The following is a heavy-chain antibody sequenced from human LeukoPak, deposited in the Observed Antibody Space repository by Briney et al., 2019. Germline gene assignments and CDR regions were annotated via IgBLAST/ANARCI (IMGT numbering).Heavy chain of an antibody. J-gene: IGHJ3*02. CDR3: VRDPYSRGFGAFDI. V-gene: IGHV3-7*04. D-gene: IGHD6-19*01. CDR2: IKEDGSEI. Sequence: GGSLRLSCAASGFTFSSYWMSWVREAPGKGLEWVANIKEDGSEIYYVDSMKGRFTISRDNAKNSLYLQMNSLRAEDTAVYYCVRDPYSRGFGAFDIWGQGTMVTVSS. CDR1: GFTFSSYW.